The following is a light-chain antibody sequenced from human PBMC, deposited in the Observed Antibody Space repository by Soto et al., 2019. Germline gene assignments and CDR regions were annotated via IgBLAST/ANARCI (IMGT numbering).Light chain of an antibody. V-gene: IGKV1D-16*01. CDR3: QQYNIYPLT. Sequence: DVQMTQSPSSLSASVGDRVTITCGASQDINSYLAWYQQKPGNAPKSLIYAASSLQTGVPSRFSGSESGTDFTLTSSNLQPEDSATYYCQQYNIYPLTFGGGTKVEIK. CDR1: QDINSY. CDR2: AAS. J-gene: IGKJ4*01.